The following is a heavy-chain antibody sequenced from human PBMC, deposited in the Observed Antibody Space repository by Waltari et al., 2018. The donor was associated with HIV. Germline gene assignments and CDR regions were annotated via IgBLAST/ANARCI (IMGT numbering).Heavy chain of an antibody. CDR1: GFSLSPSGVC. D-gene: IGHD4-17*01. Sequence: QITLKESGPPLVTPTPTRTLTCTFSGFSLSPSGVCVVWFRQPPGKALEWLALIYWNDGKRYSPSLKNRLTITKDTSKNQVVLTMTNMDPVDTATYYCAREPYDYGALFDYWGQGTLVSVSS. CDR3: AREPYDYGALFDY. J-gene: IGHJ4*02. V-gene: IGHV2-5*01. CDR2: IYWNDGK.